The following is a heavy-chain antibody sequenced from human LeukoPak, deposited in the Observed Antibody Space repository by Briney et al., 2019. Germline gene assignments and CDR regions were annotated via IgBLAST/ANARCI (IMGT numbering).Heavy chain of an antibody. V-gene: IGHV4-38-2*01. D-gene: IGHD4-11*01. Sequence: SETLSLTCAVSGYSISSGYYWGWIRQPPGKGLEWIGSIYHSGSTYYNPSLKSRVTISVDTSKNQFSLKLSSVTAADTAVYYCARRGLQTPFDYWGQGTLVTVSP. CDR2: IYHSGST. CDR1: GYSISSGYY. J-gene: IGHJ4*02. CDR3: ARRGLQTPFDY.